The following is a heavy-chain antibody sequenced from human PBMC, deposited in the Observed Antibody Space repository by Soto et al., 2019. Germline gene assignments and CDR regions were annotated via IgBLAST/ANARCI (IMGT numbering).Heavy chain of an antibody. J-gene: IGHJ3*02. Sequence: SVKGSCKAAGGTFSSYTISWVRQAPGQGLEWMGRIIPILGIANYAQKFQGRVTITADKSTSTAYMELSSLRSEDTAVYYCARLLVPAARGAFDIWGQGTMVTVSS. D-gene: IGHD2-2*01. CDR1: GGTFSSYT. V-gene: IGHV1-69*02. CDR3: ARLLVPAARGAFDI. CDR2: IIPILGIA.